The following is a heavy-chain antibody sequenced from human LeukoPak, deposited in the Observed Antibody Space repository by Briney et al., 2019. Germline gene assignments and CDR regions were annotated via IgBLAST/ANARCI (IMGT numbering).Heavy chain of an antibody. CDR1: GYSFTNYF. Sequence: ASVKVSCKASGYSFTNYFIHWVRQAPGQGLECMGWISGYTGDTKYAQILQGRFTVTTDTSTSTAYMELRSLTYDDTAVYYCARAGYCGDGGCRGGSAFDVRGQGTMVTVSS. V-gene: IGHV1-18*04. CDR3: ARAGYCGDGGCRGGSAFDV. D-gene: IGHD2-15*01. CDR2: ISGYTGDT. J-gene: IGHJ3*01.